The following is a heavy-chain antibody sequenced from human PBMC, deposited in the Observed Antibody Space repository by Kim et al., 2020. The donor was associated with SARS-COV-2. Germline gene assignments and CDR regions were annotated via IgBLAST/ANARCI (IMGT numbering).Heavy chain of an antibody. V-gene: IGHV1-2*04. Sequence: ASVKVSCTTSGYSFADYYIHWVRQAPGQGLEWVGWINPKSGGTSYAQKFQGWVTMTRDTSSSTASLELSRLRSDTTAVYFCVREWGFCSGGTCAYNFDYWGQGTLVTVSS. CDR2: INPKSGGT. J-gene: IGHJ4*02. CDR1: GYSFADYY. CDR3: VREWGFCSGGTCAYNFDY. D-gene: IGHD2-15*01.